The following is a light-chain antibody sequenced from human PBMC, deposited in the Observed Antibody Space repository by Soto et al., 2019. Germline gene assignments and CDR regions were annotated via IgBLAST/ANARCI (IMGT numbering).Light chain of an antibody. Sequence: QSVLTQPPSASGNPGQRVTISCSGSSANLARNSVNWYQQFPGTAPKLLIHKTEQRPSGVPDRFSGSKSGTSASLAITGLQSEDEGDYYCASWDDSLNIWVFGGGTKLTVL. CDR2: KTE. CDR3: ASWDDSLNIWV. J-gene: IGLJ3*02. CDR1: SANLARNS. V-gene: IGLV1-44*01.